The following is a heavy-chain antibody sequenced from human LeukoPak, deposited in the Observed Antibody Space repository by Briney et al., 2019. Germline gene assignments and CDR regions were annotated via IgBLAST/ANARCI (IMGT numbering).Heavy chain of an antibody. CDR1: GGSINSGGYY. CDR3: ARGGTAYYYSY. D-gene: IGHD3-10*01. V-gene: IGHV4-31*03. J-gene: IGHJ4*02. Sequence: SETLSLTCSVSGGSINSGGYYWSWIRQHPGKGLEWIGYIYYSGSTYYNPSLKSRVTISVDTSKNQFSLKLSSVTAADTAVYFCARGGTAYYYSYWGQGTLVTVSS. CDR2: IYYSGST.